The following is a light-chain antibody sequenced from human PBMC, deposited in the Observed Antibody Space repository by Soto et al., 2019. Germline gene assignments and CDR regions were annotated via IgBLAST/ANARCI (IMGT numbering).Light chain of an antibody. CDR2: GSS. V-gene: IGKV3-20*01. CDR1: QSVSNNY. J-gene: IGKJ1*01. CDR3: HQYYSAPRA. Sequence: EVVLTQSPDTLSLSPGERATLSCRASQSVSNNYFAWYQKKPGQAPRLLIFGSSDRATGIPDRFSGSGSGTDFTLTISRLEPEDFAVYYCHQYYSAPRAFGQGTKVEIK.